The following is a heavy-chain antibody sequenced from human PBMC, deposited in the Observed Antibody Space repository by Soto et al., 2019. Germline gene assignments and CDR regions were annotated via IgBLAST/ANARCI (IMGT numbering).Heavy chain of an antibody. Sequence: ASLKVSCKASGGTFSSYAISWVRQAPGQGLEWMGGIIPIFGTANYAQKFQGRVTITADESTNTAYMELSSLRSEDTAVYYCARVFYSGSYRAKEYYFDFCGQGSLVIVSS. CDR1: GGTFSSYA. D-gene: IGHD1-26*01. V-gene: IGHV1-69*13. J-gene: IGHJ4*02. CDR2: IIPIFGTA. CDR3: ARVFYSGSYRAKEYYFDF.